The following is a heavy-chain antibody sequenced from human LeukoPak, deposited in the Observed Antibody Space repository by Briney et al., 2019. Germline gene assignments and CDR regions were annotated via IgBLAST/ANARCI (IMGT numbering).Heavy chain of an antibody. V-gene: IGHV4-34*01. J-gene: IGHJ4*02. CDR2: INHSGST. CDR1: GHSISSGYY. D-gene: IGHD2-15*01. CDR3: ARGRIYCSGGSCYSGYFDY. Sequence: PSETLSLTCSVSGHSISSGYYWSWIRQPPGKGLEWIGEINHSGSTNYNPSLKSRVTISVDTSKNQFSLKLSSVTAADTAVYYCARGRIYCSGGSCYSGYFDYWGQGTLVTVSS.